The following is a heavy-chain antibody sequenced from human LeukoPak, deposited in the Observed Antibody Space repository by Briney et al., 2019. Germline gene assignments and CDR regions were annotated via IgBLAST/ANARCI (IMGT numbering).Heavy chain of an antibody. D-gene: IGHD3-3*01. CDR3: TSCDFWSGYLDAFDI. CDR2: ISGSGGST. CDR1: GFTFSSYW. J-gene: IGHJ3*02. Sequence: GGSLRLSCAASGFTFSSYWMHWVRQAPGKGLVWVSAISGSGGSTYYADSVKGRFTISRDNSKNTLYLQMNSLRAEDTAVYYCTSCDFWSGYLDAFDIWGQGTMVTVSS. V-gene: IGHV3-23*01.